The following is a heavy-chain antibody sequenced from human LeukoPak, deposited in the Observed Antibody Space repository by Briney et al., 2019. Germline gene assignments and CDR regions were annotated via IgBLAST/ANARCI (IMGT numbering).Heavy chain of an antibody. CDR3: ATGGAAAGKYHYYGMAV. CDR1: GYTLTKLS. D-gene: IGHD6-13*01. Sequence: PSVKVSCKVSGYTLTKLSMHWVRQAPGKGREWMGGFVAEDGETIYAQKFQGRVTMTEDTSTDTAYMGMSSLRSEDTAVYYCATGGAAAGKYHYYGMAVWGQGTTVTVSS. V-gene: IGHV1-24*01. J-gene: IGHJ6*02. CDR2: FVAEDGET.